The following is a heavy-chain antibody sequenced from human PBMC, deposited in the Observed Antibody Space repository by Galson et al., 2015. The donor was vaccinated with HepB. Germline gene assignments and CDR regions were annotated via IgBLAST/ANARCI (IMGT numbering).Heavy chain of an antibody. CDR1: GDSVNSSKYY. J-gene: IGHJ6*02. CDR2: VYHSGST. V-gene: IGHV4-61*01. D-gene: IGHD5-18*01. Sequence: ETLSLTCTVSGDSVNSSKYYWSWIRQPPGNGLEWMGYVYHSGSTNYNPSLKSRLTISVDTSKIRFSLRLKSVTAADTAAYFCARGYSSGLFYHYGMDVWGQGTTVTVSS. CDR3: ARGYSSGLFYHYGMDV.